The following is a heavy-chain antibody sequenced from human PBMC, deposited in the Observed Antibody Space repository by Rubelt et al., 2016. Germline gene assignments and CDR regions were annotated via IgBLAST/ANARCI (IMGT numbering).Heavy chain of an antibody. Sequence: LGGMGRINPNSGGTNYAQKFQGRVTMTRDTSISTAYMELSRLRSDDTAVYYCASVGARRFDYWGQGTLVTVSS. CDR2: INPNSGGT. V-gene: IGHV1-2*06. J-gene: IGHJ4*02. D-gene: IGHD1-26*01. CDR3: ASVGARRFDY.